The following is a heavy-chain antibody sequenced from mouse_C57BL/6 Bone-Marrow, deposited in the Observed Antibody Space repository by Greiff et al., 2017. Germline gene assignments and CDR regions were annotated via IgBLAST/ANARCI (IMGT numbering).Heavy chain of an antibody. CDR1: GYTFTSYW. D-gene: IGHD2-3*01. V-gene: IGHV1-69*01. Sequence: QVQVKQSGAELVMPGASVKLSCKASGYTFTSYWMHWVKQRPGQGLEWIGEIDPSDGYTNYNQKFKGKSTLTVDKSSSTAYMKLSSVTSEDSAVDYSARGGYDRPFAYWGQGTLVTVSA. J-gene: IGHJ3*01. CDR2: IDPSDGYT. CDR3: ARGGYDRPFAY.